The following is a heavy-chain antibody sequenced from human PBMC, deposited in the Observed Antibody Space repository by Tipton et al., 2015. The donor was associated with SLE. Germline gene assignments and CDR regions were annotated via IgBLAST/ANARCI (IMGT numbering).Heavy chain of an antibody. CDR1: GGSISSSSYY. CDR3: ARSFRDYYYGMDV. D-gene: IGHD3-10*01. CDR2: LYYNGST. Sequence: TLSLTCTVSGGSISSSSYYWGRIRQPPGKGLEWIGGLYYNGSTYYNPSLKSRVTISIDTSKNQISLKLSSVTAADTAVYYCARSFRDYYYGMDVWGQGTTVTVSS. J-gene: IGHJ6*02. V-gene: IGHV4-39*01.